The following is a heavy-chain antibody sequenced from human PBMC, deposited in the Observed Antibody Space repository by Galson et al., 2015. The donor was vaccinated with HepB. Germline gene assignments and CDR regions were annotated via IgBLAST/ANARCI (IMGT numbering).Heavy chain of an antibody. Sequence: SLRLSCAASGFTFSSYAMSWVRQAPGKGLEWVSAISGSGGSTYYADSVKGRFTISRDNSKNTLYLQMNSLRAEDTAVYYCAKGSLRYGVAYNWFDPWGQGTLVTVSS. V-gene: IGHV3-23*01. CDR2: ISGSGGST. CDR1: GFTFSSYA. CDR3: AKGSLRYGVAYNWFDP. D-gene: IGHD2-15*01. J-gene: IGHJ5*02.